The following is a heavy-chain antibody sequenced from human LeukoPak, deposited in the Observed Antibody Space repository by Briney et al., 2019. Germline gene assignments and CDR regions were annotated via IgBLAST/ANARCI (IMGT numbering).Heavy chain of an antibody. Sequence: ASVKVSCKASGYTFTGYYMHWVRQAPGQGLEWMGWINPNSGGTDYAQKFQGRVTMTRNTSISTAYMELSSLRSEDTAVYYCARGDAHNWFDPWGQGTLVTVSS. CDR3: ARGDAHNWFDP. J-gene: IGHJ5*02. V-gene: IGHV1-2*02. CDR1: GYTFTGYY. CDR2: INPNSGGT.